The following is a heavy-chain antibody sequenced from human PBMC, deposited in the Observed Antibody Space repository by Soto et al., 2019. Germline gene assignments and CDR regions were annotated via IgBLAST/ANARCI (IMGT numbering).Heavy chain of an antibody. D-gene: IGHD2-15*01. CDR2: IYYSGST. CDR1: GGSISSSSYY. J-gene: IGHJ4*02. V-gene: IGHV4-39*01. CDR3: ARINRMVGIDY. Sequence: PSETLSLTCTVSGGSISSSSYYWGWIRQPPGKGLEWIGSIYYSGSTYYNPSLKSRVTISVDTSKNQFSLKLSSVTAADTAVYNCARINRMVGIDYGGQETLVTVSS.